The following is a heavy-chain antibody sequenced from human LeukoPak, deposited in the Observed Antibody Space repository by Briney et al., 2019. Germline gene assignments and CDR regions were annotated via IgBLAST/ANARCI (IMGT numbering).Heavy chain of an antibody. CDR2: ISYDGSSK. CDR1: GFTFSSYG. V-gene: IGHV3-30*18. J-gene: IGHJ4*02. D-gene: IGHD3-3*01. Sequence: GGSLRLSCAASGFTFSSYGMHWVRQAPGKGLEWVAVISYDGSSKYYADSVKGRFTISRDNSKNTLYLQMNSLRAEDTAVYYCAKAGGFTYYDFWSGYENTYFDYWGQGTLVTVSS. CDR3: AKAGGFTYYDFWSGYENTYFDY.